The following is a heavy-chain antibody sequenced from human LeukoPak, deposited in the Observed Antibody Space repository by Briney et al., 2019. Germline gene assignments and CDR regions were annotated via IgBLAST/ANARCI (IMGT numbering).Heavy chain of an antibody. Sequence: PGASLQISSKGSGSIFTSYWIGWVRQLPGEGLEWMGIIYPGDSDTRYSPSFQGQVTISSDKSISTAYLQWSSLKASDTAIYYCARHSGAIFIYGLDVWGQGTTVTVSS. CDR1: GSIFTSYW. J-gene: IGHJ6*02. D-gene: IGHD3-10*01. CDR3: ARHSGAIFIYGLDV. V-gene: IGHV5-51*01. CDR2: IYPGDSDT.